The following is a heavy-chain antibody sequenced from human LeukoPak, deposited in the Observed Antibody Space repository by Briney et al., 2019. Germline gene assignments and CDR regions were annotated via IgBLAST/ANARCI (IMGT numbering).Heavy chain of an antibody. J-gene: IGHJ4*02. CDR1: GFTFISYW. Sequence: GGSLRLSCAASGFTFISYWMHWVRQAPGKGLVWVSRINSDGSSTSYADSVKGRFTISRDNAKNTLYLQMNSLRAEDTAVYYCARTIFGVDTGFDYWGQGTLVTVSS. V-gene: IGHV3-74*01. D-gene: IGHD3-3*01. CDR3: ARTIFGVDTGFDY. CDR2: INSDGSST.